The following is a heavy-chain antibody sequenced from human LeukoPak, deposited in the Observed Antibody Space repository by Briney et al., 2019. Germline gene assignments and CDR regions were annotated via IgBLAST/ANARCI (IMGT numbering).Heavy chain of an antibody. CDR2: ISGSGGST. D-gene: IGHD3-10*01. CDR3: AKDLILLSSRDTDY. V-gene: IGHV3-23*01. Sequence: QPGGSLRLSCAASGFTFSSYAMSWVRQAPGKGLEWVSAISGSGGSTYYADSVKGRFTISRDNSKNTLYLQMNSLRAEDTAVYYCAKDLILLSSRDTDYWGQGTLVTVSS. CDR1: GFTFSSYA. J-gene: IGHJ4*02.